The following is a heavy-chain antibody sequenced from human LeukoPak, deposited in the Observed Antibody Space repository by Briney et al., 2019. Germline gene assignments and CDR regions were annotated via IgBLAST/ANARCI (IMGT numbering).Heavy chain of an antibody. J-gene: IGHJ6*04. V-gene: IGHV1-69*10. CDR3: AGIPVFGVVLHQEPV. CDR1: GGTFNDYA. CDR2: FIPVLGTA. Sequence: SVKVSCKASGGTFNDYALNWVRQAPGRGLEWMGVFIPVLGTANSTQNFQDRVTITADISTNTVYMELSSLRSEDTAVYFCAGIPVFGVVLHQEPVWGKGPRSPSPQ. D-gene: IGHD3-3*01.